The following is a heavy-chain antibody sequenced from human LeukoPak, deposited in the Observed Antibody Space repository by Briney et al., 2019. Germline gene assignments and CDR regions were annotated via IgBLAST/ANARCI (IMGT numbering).Heavy chain of an antibody. CDR3: AKDLGRYRNNFFDY. V-gene: IGHV3-64D*09. CDR1: GFTFSSYA. J-gene: IGHJ4*02. CDR2: ISSNGDST. Sequence: PGGSLRLSCSASGFTFSSYAMHWVRQAPGKGLEYVSAISSNGDSTYYADSVKGRFTISRDNSKNTLYLQMSSLRAEDTAVYYCAKDLGRYRNNFFDYWGQGNLVTVSS. D-gene: IGHD1-26*01.